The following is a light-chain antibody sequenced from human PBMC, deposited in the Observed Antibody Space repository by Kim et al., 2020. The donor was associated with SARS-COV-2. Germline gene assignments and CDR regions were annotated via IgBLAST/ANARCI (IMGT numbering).Light chain of an antibody. CDR3: SSYTSSRTVV. Sequence: QLSTISCTGTSSDVGGYNYDTWYQQHPGKAPKLMIYDVTTRPSGVSNRFSGSKSGNTASLTISGLQAEDEADYYCSSYTSSRTVVFGGGTQLTVL. V-gene: IGLV2-14*03. J-gene: IGLJ2*01. CDR2: DVT. CDR1: SSDVGGYNY.